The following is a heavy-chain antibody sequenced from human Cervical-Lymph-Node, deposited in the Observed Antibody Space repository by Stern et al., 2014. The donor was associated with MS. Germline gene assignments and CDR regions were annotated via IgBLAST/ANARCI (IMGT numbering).Heavy chain of an antibody. V-gene: IGHV1-18*04. J-gene: IGHJ4*02. CDR3: AREYGGNSDY. CDR2: ISGTNGKT. Sequence: QVQLVQSGPEVMNPGASVKVSCKASGYTFSTYGISWVRQAPGQGLEWMGWISGTNGKTKYAQKFLGRVTMTTDTSTSTAYMELRSLRSDDTAVYYCAREYGGNSDYWGQGTLVTVSS. CDR1: GYTFSTYG. D-gene: IGHD4-23*01.